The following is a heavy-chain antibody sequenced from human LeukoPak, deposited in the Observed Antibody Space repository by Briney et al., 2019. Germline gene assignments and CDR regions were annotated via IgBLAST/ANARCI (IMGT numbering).Heavy chain of an antibody. J-gene: IGHJ4*02. CDR3: SRHAGYNWKDAIDY. CDR2: IIPVFGTV. Sequence: ASVKVSCKASGGTFRSYVMSWVRQAPGQGLEWMGGIIPVFGTVKYAQKYQGRVTITTDESTSTAYMEVTSLRSEDTAVYYCSRHAGYNWKDAIDYWGQGTLVTVSS. V-gene: IGHV1-69*05. D-gene: IGHD1-20*01. CDR1: GGTFRSYV.